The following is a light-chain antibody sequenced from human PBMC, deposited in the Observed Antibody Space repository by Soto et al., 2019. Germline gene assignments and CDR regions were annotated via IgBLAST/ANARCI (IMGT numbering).Light chain of an antibody. CDR2: EVS. CDR3: SSYAGSNNYVV. Sequence: SALTQPPSASGSPGQSVTISCTGTSSDISDYNSVSWYQQYPGEAPKLMIYEVSKRPSGVPDRFFGSKSGNTASLTVSGLQTEDEADYYCSSYAGSNNYVVFGGGTKLTVL. J-gene: IGLJ2*01. V-gene: IGLV2-8*01. CDR1: SSDISDYNS.